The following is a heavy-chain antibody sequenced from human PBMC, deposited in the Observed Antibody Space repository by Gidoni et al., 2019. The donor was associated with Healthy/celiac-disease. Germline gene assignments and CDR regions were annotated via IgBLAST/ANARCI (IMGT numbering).Heavy chain of an antibody. CDR3: ATCHYDFWSGYCLGWFDP. Sequence: VHLQESGPGLVKPSQTRSLTCHVPRGSIRNGGYYWSWSREHLWKGLAWMGYIYYSGSTYYNPSLKSRVTISVDTSKNQFSLKLSSVTAADTAVYYCATCHYDFWSGYCLGWFDPWGQGTLVTVSS. CDR1: RGSIRNGGYY. V-gene: IGHV4-31*03. D-gene: IGHD3-3*01. CDR2: IYYSGST. J-gene: IGHJ5*02.